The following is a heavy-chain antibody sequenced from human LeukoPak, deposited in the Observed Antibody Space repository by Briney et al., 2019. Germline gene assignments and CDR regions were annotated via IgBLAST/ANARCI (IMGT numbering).Heavy chain of an antibody. D-gene: IGHD1-26*01. CDR2: ISSNGGST. CDR1: GFTFNNYA. CDR3: VKDMGYIVGATSYYFDY. Sequence: TGGSLRLSGSASGFTFNNYAMHWVRQAPGKGLEYVSAISSNGGSTYYADSVKGRFTISRDNSKNTLYLQMISLRAEDTAVYYCVKDMGYIVGATSYYFDYWGQGTLVTVSS. J-gene: IGHJ4*02. V-gene: IGHV3-64D*09.